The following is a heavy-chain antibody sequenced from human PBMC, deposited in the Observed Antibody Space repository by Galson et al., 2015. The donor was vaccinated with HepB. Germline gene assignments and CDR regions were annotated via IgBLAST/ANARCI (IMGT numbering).Heavy chain of an antibody. CDR3: ATPSGYYDFWSGLPDF. CDR1: GYNFTNYV. CDR2: INAGNGHT. Sequence: SVKVSCKASGYNFTNYVMHWVRQAPGERLEWVGWINAGNGHTKCSQKFQGRVTITRDTSASTAYVELSSLRSEDTAIYYCATPSGYYDFWSGLPDFWGQGTLVTVSS. D-gene: IGHD3-3*01. J-gene: IGHJ4*02. V-gene: IGHV1-3*01.